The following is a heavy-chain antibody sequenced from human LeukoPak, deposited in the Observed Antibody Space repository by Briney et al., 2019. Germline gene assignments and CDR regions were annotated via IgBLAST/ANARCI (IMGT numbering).Heavy chain of an antibody. CDR3: ARAPRGYDYVWGSYPHFDY. CDR2: INSDGSST. V-gene: IGHV3-74*01. J-gene: IGHJ4*02. D-gene: IGHD3-16*02. CDR1: GFTFSSYW. Sequence: RSGGSLRLSCAASGFTFSSYWMHWVRQAPGKGLVWVSRINSDGSSTSYADSVKGRFTISRDNAKNTLYLQMNSLRAEDTAVYYCARAPRGYDYVWGSYPHFDYWGQGTLVTVSS.